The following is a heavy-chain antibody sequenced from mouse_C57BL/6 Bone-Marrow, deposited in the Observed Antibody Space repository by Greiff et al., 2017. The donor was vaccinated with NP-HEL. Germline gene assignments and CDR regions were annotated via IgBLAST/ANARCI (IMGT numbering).Heavy chain of an antibody. D-gene: IGHD1-1*01. CDR3: ARRRIYYGSNWYFDV. CDR1: DSEVFPIAY. Sequence: QVQLKESGSELRSPGSSVKLSCKDFDSEVFPIAYMSWVRQKPGHGFEWIGGILPSIGRTIYGEKFEDKATLDADTLSNTAYLELNSLTSEDSAIYYCARRRIYYGSNWYFDVWGTGTTVTVSS. CDR2: ILPSIGRT. V-gene: IGHV15-2*01. J-gene: IGHJ1*03.